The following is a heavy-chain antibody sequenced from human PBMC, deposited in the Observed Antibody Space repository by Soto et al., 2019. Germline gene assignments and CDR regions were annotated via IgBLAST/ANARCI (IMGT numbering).Heavy chain of an antibody. CDR2: ISGSGGNT. V-gene: IGHV3-23*01. Sequence: EVQLLESGGDLVQPGGSLRLSCAASGFTFSNYAMSWVRQAPGKGLEWVSAISGSGGNTYYADSVKGRFTISRDNSKNTLYLQMNSLRAEDTAVYYCAKVTGDYYYDSSGYYYGFDIWGQGTMVTVSS. J-gene: IGHJ3*02. CDR3: AKVTGDYYYDSSGYYYGFDI. D-gene: IGHD3-22*01. CDR1: GFTFSNYA.